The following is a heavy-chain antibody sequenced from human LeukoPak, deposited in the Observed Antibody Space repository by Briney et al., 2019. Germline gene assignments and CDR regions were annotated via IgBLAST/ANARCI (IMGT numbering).Heavy chain of an antibody. D-gene: IGHD6-19*01. J-gene: IGHJ6*03. V-gene: IGHV4-4*07. CDR2: IYTSGST. CDR3: ARSSSGWYFSYYYYHMDV. CDR1: GGSISSYY. Sequence: SETLSLTCTVSGGSISSYYWSWIRQPAGKGLEWIGRIYTSGSTNYNPSLKSRVTMSVDTSKNQFSLKLSSVTAADTAVYYCARSSSGWYFSYYYYHMDVWGKGTTVTISS.